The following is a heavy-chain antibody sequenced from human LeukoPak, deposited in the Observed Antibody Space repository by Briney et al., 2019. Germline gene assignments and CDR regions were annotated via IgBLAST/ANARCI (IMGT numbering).Heavy chain of an antibody. J-gene: IGHJ4*02. V-gene: IGHV4-61*10. CDR3: ARVKGVTQFRYFDY. CDR1: GGSISSSNYY. CDR2: IYYSGST. Sequence: SETLSLTCTVSGGSISSSNYYWNWIRQPAGKGLEWIGYIYYSGSTNYNPSLKSRVTISVDTSKNQFSLKLSSVTAADTAVYYCARVKGVTQFRYFDYWGQGTLVTVSS. D-gene: IGHD3-10*01.